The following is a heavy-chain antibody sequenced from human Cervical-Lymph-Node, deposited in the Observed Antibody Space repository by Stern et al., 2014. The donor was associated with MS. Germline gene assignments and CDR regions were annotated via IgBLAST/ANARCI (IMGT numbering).Heavy chain of an antibody. CDR1: GDTSNTDA. J-gene: IGHJ6*02. CDR3: ARGASSAAWYKHGVDF. CDR2: IIPVFGTP. V-gene: IGHV1-69*01. Sequence: QLVQSGAEVQKPGSSVRVSCKASGDTSNTDAVHWVRQAPGQGLEWMGGIIPVFGTPCYAHRFKGRVSIAADESAATNYMELSSLTSDDTAVYYCARGASSAAWYKHGVDFWGQGTTVTVSS. D-gene: IGHD1-14*01.